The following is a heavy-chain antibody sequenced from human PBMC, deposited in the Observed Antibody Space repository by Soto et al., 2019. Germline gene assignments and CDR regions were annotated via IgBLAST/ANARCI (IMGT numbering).Heavy chain of an antibody. CDR1: GGSISSSIYY. J-gene: IGHJ4*02. CDR2: IYYSGST. D-gene: IGHD3-22*01. CDR3: ARHITMMRPSYYFDY. V-gene: IGHV4-61*05. Sequence: SETLSLTCTVSGGSISSSIYYWSWIRQPPGKGLEWIGYIYYSGSTNYNPSLKSRVTISVDTSKNQFSLKLSSVTAADTAVYYCARHITMMRPSYYFDYWGQGTLVTVSS.